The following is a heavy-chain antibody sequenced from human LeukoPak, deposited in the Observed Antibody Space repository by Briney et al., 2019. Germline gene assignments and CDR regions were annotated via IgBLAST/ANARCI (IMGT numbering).Heavy chain of an antibody. Sequence: GASVKVSCKASGYTFTSYDINWVRQATGQGLEWMGWMNPNSGNTGYAQKFQGRVTITRNTSISTAYMELSSLRSEDTAVYYCARGNVLLWFGAGGAFDYWGQGTLVTVPS. V-gene: IGHV1-8*03. CDR2: MNPNSGNT. CDR3: ARGNVLLWFGAGGAFDY. CDR1: GYTFTSYD. D-gene: IGHD3-10*01. J-gene: IGHJ4*02.